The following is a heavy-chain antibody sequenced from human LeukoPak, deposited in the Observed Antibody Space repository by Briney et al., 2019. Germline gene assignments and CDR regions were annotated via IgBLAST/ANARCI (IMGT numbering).Heavy chain of an antibody. J-gene: IGHJ5*02. V-gene: IGHV4-4*07. CDR1: GGSISSYY. CDR2: IYTSGST. Sequence: SETLSLTCTVSGGSISSYYWSWIRQPAGKGLEWIGRIYTSGSTNYNPSLKSRVTMSVDTSKNQFSLKLSSVTAADTAVYYCARGLTGTTYSSRYNWFDPWGQGTLVTVSS. CDR3: ARGLTGTTYSSRYNWFDP. D-gene: IGHD1-20*01.